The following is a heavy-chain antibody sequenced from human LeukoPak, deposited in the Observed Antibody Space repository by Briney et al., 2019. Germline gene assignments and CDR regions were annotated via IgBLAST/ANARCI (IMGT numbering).Heavy chain of an antibody. CDR3: TTEGAQFLFSKYFVYFDS. J-gene: IGHJ4*02. V-gene: IGHV3-15*01. Sequence: PGGSLRLSCAASGFTSTNVWMSWVRQAPGKGLEWVGRIKSKTDGETTDYAAPVKGRFSISRDDSKNTLYLQMNTLKTEDTAVYYCTTEGAQFLFSKYFVYFDSWGQGALVTVSS. CDR1: GFTSTNVW. CDR2: IKSKTDGETT. D-gene: IGHD3-9*01.